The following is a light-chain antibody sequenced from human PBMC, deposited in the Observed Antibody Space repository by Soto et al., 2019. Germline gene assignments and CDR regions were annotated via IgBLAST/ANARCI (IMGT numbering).Light chain of an antibody. CDR3: QKYDNAPFT. CDR2: AAY. V-gene: IGKV1-27*01. Sequence: DIQMTQAPSSLSVSVGDRVTITCRARQDISTYLAWYQQKPGKVPKLLISAAYTLQSGVPPRFSGSGSGTDFTLTISSLQPEDVATYYCQKYDNAPFTFGGGTKVEIK. J-gene: IGKJ4*01. CDR1: QDISTY.